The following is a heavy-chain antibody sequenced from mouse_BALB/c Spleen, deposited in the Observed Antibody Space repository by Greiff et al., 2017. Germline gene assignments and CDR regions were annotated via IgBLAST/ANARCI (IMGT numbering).Heavy chain of an antibody. Sequence: VQLVESGPELVKPGASVKISCKASGYAFSSSWMNWVKQRPGQGLEWIGRIYPGDGDTNYNGKFKGKATLTADKSSSTAYMQLSSLTSVDSAVYFCARSGGTGTLDYWGQGTTLTVSS. D-gene: IGHD4-1*01. V-gene: IGHV1-82*01. CDR1: GYAFSSSW. J-gene: IGHJ2*01. CDR3: ARSGGTGTLDY. CDR2: IYPGDGDT.